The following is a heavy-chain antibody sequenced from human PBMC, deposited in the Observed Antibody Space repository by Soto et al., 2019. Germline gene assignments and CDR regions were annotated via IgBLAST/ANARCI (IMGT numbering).Heavy chain of an antibody. D-gene: IGHD4-4*01. CDR3: ASEIMTTPAPHKWFDL. Sequence: GGSLRLSCAASGFTFSSYGMHWVRQAPGKGLEWVAVIWYDGSNKYYADSVKGRFTISRDNSKNTLYLQMNSLRAEDTAVYYCASEIMTTPAPHKWFDLWGQGPLVTVST. V-gene: IGHV3-33*01. CDR2: IWYDGSNK. J-gene: IGHJ5*02. CDR1: GFTFSSYG.